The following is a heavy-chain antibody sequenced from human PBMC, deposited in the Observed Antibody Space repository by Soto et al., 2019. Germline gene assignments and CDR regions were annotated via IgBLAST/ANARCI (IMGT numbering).Heavy chain of an antibody. Sequence: QPGGSLRLSCAASGFTFSSYWMSWVRQAPGKGLEWVANIKQDGSEKYYVDSVKGRFTISRDNAKNSLYLQMNSLRAEDTAVYYCARDASGYCSGGSCHSGFDYWGQGTLVTVSS. CDR2: IKQDGSEK. CDR1: GFTFSSYW. J-gene: IGHJ4*02. CDR3: ARDASGYCSGGSCHSGFDY. V-gene: IGHV3-7*01. D-gene: IGHD2-15*01.